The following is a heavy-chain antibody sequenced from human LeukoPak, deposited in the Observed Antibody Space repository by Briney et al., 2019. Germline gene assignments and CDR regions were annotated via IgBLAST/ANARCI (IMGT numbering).Heavy chain of an antibody. Sequence: SETLSLTCSVSGVSISNYYWSWIRQTPGKGLEWIGYRFWTGITNYNPSLQSRDTISIDTSKNQVSLTLSSVTTADTAMYYCARCRDGYNNWYFDLWDRGTLVTVSS. CDR3: ARCRDGYNNWYFDL. J-gene: IGHJ2*01. V-gene: IGHV4-59*01. D-gene: IGHD5-24*01. CDR1: GVSISNYY. CDR2: RFWTGIT.